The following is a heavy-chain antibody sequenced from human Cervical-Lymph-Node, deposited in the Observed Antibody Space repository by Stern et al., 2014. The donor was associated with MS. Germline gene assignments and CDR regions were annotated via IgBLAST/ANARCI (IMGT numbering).Heavy chain of an antibody. J-gene: IGHJ4*02. CDR2: ISYDGNHK. D-gene: IGHD2-8*01. CDR3: ARDYEDTSMLFDH. Sequence: QVQLVEPGGAVVQPGRSLRLSCAASGFTFSSYGMHWVCQAPGKGLEWVTVISYDGNHKYYAASVKGRFTISRDNSKNTLHLQMNSVTPDDTAIYYCARDYEDTSMLFDHWGQGTLVTVSS. V-gene: IGHV3-30*03. CDR1: GFTFSSYG.